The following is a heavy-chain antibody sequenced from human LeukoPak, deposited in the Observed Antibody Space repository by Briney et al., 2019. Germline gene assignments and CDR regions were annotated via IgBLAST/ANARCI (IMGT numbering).Heavy chain of an antibody. J-gene: IGHJ3*02. V-gene: IGHV1-18*01. D-gene: IGHD4-17*01. CDR3: ASATVTDDAFDI. CDR2: ISAYNGNT. Sequence: ASVKVSCKASGYTFTSYGISWVRQAPGQGLEWMGWISAYNGNTNYAQKLQGRVTMTTDTSTSTAYMELRSLRSDDTAVYYCASATVTDDAFDIWGQGTMVTVSS. CDR1: GYTFTSYG.